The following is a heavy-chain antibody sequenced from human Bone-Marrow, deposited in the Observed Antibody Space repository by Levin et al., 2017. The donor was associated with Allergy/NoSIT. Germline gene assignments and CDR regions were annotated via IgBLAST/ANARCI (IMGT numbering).Heavy chain of an antibody. CDR3: ARVSYGSGSYPDY. Sequence: PGGSLRLSCAASGFTVSSNYMSWVRQAPGKGLEWVSVIYSGGSTYYADSVKGRFTISRDNSKNTLYLQMNSLRAEDTAVYYCARVSYGSGSYPDYWGQGTLVTVSS. CDR1: GFTVSSNY. D-gene: IGHD3-10*01. CDR2: IYSGGST. J-gene: IGHJ4*02. V-gene: IGHV3-66*01.